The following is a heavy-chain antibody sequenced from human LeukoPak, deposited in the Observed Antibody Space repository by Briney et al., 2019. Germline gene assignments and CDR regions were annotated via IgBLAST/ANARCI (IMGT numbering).Heavy chain of an antibody. V-gene: IGHV1-69*04. CDR2: IIPVLGIA. J-gene: IGHJ4*02. CDR3: ARGVVGQQLVGVLDY. D-gene: IGHD6-13*01. Sequence: SLKVSCKVSGGTFSSYAISWVRQAPGQGLEWMGRIIPVLGIANYAQKFQGRVTITADKSTSTAYMELSSLRSEDTAVYYCARGVVGQQLVGVLDYWGQGTLVTVSS. CDR1: GGTFSSYA.